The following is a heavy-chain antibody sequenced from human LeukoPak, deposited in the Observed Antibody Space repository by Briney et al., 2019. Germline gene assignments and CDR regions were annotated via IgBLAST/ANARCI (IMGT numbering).Heavy chain of an antibody. V-gene: IGHV3-74*01. J-gene: IGHJ4*02. CDR3: VKDLTGYTYGSGFDY. CDR2: INSDGSST. Sequence: QSGGSLRLSCAASGFTLSSYWMHWVRHAPGKGLVWVSRINSDGSSTSYADSVKGRFTISRDNSKNTLSLQMSSLRAEDTAVYYCVKDLTGYTYGSGFDYWGQGTLVTVSS. CDR1: GFTLSSYW. D-gene: IGHD5-18*01.